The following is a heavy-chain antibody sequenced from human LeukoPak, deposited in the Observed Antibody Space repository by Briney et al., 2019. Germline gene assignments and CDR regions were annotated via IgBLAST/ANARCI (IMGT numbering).Heavy chain of an antibody. CDR2: LHPEDREV. D-gene: IGHD6-6*01. CDR1: GGTLTEIS. Sequence: ASVTVSCKVSGGTLTEISIHWVRQTPGKGLEWMGGLHPEDREVIYAQKFQGRVTMTEDSSTDTAYMDLRSLRSEDTAVYYCATAEQLVWGQGTLVTVSS. V-gene: IGHV1-24*01. CDR3: ATAEQLV. J-gene: IGHJ4*02.